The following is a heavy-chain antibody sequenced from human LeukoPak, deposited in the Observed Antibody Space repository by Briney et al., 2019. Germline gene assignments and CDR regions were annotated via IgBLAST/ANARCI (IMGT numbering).Heavy chain of an antibody. V-gene: IGHV3-43D*03. Sequence: GGSLRLSCAASGFTFDDYAMHWVRQAPGKGLEWVSLISWDGGSTYYADSVKGRFTITRDDSKNTLYLQMNSLRAEDTAVYYCAKDSLGVAAAGTYYYYYMDVWGKGTTVTVSS. J-gene: IGHJ6*03. CDR2: ISWDGGST. D-gene: IGHD6-13*01. CDR3: AKDSLGVAAAGTYYYYYMDV. CDR1: GFTFDDYA.